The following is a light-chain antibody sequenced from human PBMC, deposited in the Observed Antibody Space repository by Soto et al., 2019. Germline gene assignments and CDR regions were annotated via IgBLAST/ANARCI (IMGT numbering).Light chain of an antibody. V-gene: IGLV2-23*01. CDR2: EGS. CDR3: CSYAGSSTVV. J-gene: IGLJ2*01. CDR1: RSDVGSYNH. Sequence: QPVLTQPASVSGSPGQSITISCTGTRSDVGSYNHVSWYQQHPGKAPKLMIYEGSKRPSGVYNRFSGSKSGNTASLTISGLQAEYEADYYCCSYAGSSTVVFGGGTKLTVL.